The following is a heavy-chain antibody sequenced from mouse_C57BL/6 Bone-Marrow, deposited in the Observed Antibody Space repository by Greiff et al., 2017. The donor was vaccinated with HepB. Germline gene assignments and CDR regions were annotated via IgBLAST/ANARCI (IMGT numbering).Heavy chain of an antibody. CDR1: GFNFTDYY. J-gene: IGHJ4*01. D-gene: IGHD1-1*01. CDR2: INPYNGGT. CDR3: ARRDITTVVAGPSMDY. V-gene: IGHV1-19*01. Sequence: EVQLQQSGPVLVKPGASVKMSCKASGFNFTDYYMNWVKQSNGKSLEWIGVINPYNGGTSYNQKFQGKATLTVDKSSSTAYMELNSLTSEDSAGYYCARRDITTVVAGPSMDYGGQGTSVTVPS.